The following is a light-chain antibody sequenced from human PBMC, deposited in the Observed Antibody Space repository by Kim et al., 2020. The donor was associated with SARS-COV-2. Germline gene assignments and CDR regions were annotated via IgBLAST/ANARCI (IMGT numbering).Light chain of an antibody. J-gene: IGLJ2*01. CDR2: GKN. CDR1: SLRSYY. Sequence: ALGQTVRITCQGDSLRSYYASWYQQKPGQAPVLVIYGKNNRPSGIPDRFSGSSSGNTASLTVTGAQAVDEADYYCNSRDNSGDHLIFGGGTQLTVL. CDR3: NSRDNSGDHLI. V-gene: IGLV3-19*01.